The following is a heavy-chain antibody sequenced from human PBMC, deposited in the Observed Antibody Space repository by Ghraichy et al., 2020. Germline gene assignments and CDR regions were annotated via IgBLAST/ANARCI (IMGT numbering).Heavy chain of an antibody. CDR2: ISYDGSNK. CDR3: AKDYNWNHRKKYYYGMDV. J-gene: IGHJ6*02. V-gene: IGHV3-30*18. D-gene: IGHD1-14*01. Sequence: GESLNISCAASGFTFSSYGMHWVRQAPGKGLEWVAVISYDGSNKYYADSVKGRFTISRDNSKNTLYLQMNSLRAEDTAVYYCAKDYNWNHRKKYYYGMDVWGQGATVTVSS. CDR1: GFTFSSYG.